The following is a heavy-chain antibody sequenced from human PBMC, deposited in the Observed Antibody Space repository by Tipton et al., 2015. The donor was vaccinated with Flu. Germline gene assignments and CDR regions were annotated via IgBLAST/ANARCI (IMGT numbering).Heavy chain of an antibody. Sequence: TLSLTCPVSGGSISSGDYYWSWIRQPAGKELEWIGRIYTSGSTNYNPSLKSRLTMSIDTSKDQFSLKLGSVTAADTAVYYCARDGWGYDGMDVWGQGTTVTVSS. CDR2: IYTSGST. D-gene: IGHD3-22*01. J-gene: IGHJ6*02. CDR3: ARDGWGYDGMDV. V-gene: IGHV4-61*02. CDR1: GGSISSGDYY.